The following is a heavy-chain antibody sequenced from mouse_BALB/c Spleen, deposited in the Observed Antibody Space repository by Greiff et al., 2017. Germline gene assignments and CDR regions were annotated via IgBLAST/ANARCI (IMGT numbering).Heavy chain of an antibody. CDR3: ARERRGYDGSPYFEV. D-gene: IGHD2-14*01. V-gene: IGHV2-9*02. J-gene: IGHJ1*01. Sequence: VQLQQSGPGLVAPSQSLSITCTVSGFSLTSYGVHWVRQPPGKGLEWLGVIWAGGSTNYNSALMSRLSISKDNSKSQVFLKMNSLQTDDTAMYYCARERRGYDGSPYFEVWGAGTTVTVSS. CDR1: GFSLTSYG. CDR2: IWAGGST.